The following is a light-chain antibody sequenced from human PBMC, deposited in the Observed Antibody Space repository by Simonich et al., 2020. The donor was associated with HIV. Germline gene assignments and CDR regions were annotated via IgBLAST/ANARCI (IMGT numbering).Light chain of an antibody. Sequence: DIQMTQSPSTLSASVGDRVTITCRASQSISSRLAWYQQKPGKAPKHLIYKASSLESGVPSRFSGSGSGTECTLTISSLQPDDFATYYCQQYNSYSQMFGQGTRVEIK. CDR2: KAS. V-gene: IGKV1-5*03. CDR1: QSISSR. J-gene: IGKJ1*01. CDR3: QQYNSYSQM.